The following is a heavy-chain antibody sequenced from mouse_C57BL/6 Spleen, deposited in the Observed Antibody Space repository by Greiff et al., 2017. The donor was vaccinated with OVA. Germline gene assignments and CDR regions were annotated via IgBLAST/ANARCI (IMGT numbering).Heavy chain of an antibody. CDR3: ARGGDYGSPFAY. CDR1: GFTFSDYY. CDR2: INYDGSST. D-gene: IGHD1-1*01. Sequence: DVKLVESEGGLVQPGSSMKLSCTASGFTFSDYYMAWVRQVPEKGLEWVANINYDGSSTYYLDSLKSRFIISRDNAKNILYLQMSSLKSEDTATYYCARGGDYGSPFAYWGQGTLVTVSA. V-gene: IGHV5-16*01. J-gene: IGHJ3*01.